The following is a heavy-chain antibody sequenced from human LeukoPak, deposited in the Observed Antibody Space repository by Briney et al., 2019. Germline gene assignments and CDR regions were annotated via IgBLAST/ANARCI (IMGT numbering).Heavy chain of an antibody. D-gene: IGHD6-19*01. CDR3: ARGIAVAGTGPPYNWFDP. J-gene: IGHJ5*02. CDR1: GGSFSGYY. V-gene: IGHV4-34*01. Sequence: SETLSLTCAVYGGSFSGYYWSWIRQPPGKGLEWIGEINHSGGTNYNPSLKSRVTISVDTSKNQFSLKLSSVTAADTAVYYCARGIAVAGTGPPYNWFDPWGQGTLVTVSS. CDR2: INHSGGT.